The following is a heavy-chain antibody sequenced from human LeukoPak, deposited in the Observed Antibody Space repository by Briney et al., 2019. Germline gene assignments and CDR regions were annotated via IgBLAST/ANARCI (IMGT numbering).Heavy chain of an antibody. CDR2: VNLQGST. Sequence: PSGTLSLTCGVSGGSITNTNYWTWVRQPPGKGLEWIGEVNLQGSTNYNPSLMGRVAIAVDTSENHISLQLTSVTAADTAVYYCARLVGGGRNYFDYWGQGTLVTVSS. D-gene: IGHD2-15*01. J-gene: IGHJ4*02. CDR3: ARLVGGGRNYFDY. CDR1: GGSITNTNY. V-gene: IGHV4-4*02.